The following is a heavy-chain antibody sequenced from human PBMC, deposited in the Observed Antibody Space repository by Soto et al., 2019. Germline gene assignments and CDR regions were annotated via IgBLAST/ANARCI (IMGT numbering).Heavy chain of an antibody. CDR3: ARGSGSYYKG. Sequence: QVQLQESGPGLVKPSQTLSLTCTVSGGSISSGGDYWSWIRQHPGKGLEWIGYIYFSGSTYYNPSLKSPVTISVDTSKNQFSLKLSSVTAADTAVYYCARGSGSYYKGWGQGTLVTVSS. V-gene: IGHV4-31*01. CDR1: GGSISSGGDY. J-gene: IGHJ4*02. D-gene: IGHD1-26*01. CDR2: IYFSGST.